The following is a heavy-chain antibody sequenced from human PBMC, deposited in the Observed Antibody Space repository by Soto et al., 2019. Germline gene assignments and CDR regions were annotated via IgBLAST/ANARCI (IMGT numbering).Heavy chain of an antibody. CDR2: ISTNNGNT. V-gene: IGHV1-18*01. Sequence: QVQLVQSGAEVKKPGASVKVSCKASGYTFTSYGISWVRQAPGQGLEWMGWISTNNGNTNYAQKLQGRVTMTTDTSTSTAYMERRRRRSDDTAVYYCTRVSSGWYYWFDPWGQGTLVTVSS. D-gene: IGHD6-19*01. J-gene: IGHJ5*02. CDR3: TRVSSGWYYWFDP. CDR1: GYTFTSYG.